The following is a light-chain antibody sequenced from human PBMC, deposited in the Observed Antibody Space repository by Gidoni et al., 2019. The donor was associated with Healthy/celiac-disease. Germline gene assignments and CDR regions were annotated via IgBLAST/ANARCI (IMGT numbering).Light chain of an antibody. J-gene: IGKJ3*01. Sequence: DIVLTQSPATLSLSPGESATLSCRASQSASSYLAWYQQKPGQAPRLLIYDASNRATGIPARFSGSVSGTDFTLTISSLEPEDFAVYYCQQRSNWPLSFTFGPGTKVDIK. CDR3: QQRSNWPLSFT. V-gene: IGKV3-11*01. CDR2: DAS. CDR1: QSASSY.